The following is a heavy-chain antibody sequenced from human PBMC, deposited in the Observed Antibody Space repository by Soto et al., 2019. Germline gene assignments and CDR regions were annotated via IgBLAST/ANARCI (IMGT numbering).Heavy chain of an antibody. Sequence: SETLSPTCAVSGGSISSGGYSWSWIRQPPGKGLEWIGYIYHSGSTYYNPSLKSRVTISVDRSKNQFSLKLSSVTAADTAVYYCAREARDFKSRGAFDIWGQGTMVTVSS. CDR1: GGSISSGGYS. CDR3: AREARDFKSRGAFDI. D-gene: IGHD2-21*02. CDR2: IYHSGST. V-gene: IGHV4-30-2*01. J-gene: IGHJ3*02.